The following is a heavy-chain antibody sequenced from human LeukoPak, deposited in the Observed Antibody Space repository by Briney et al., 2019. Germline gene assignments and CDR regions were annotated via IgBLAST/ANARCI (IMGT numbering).Heavy chain of an antibody. CDR1: GGSISSSSYY. V-gene: IGHV4-39*01. CDR2: IYYSGST. J-gene: IGHJ4*02. CDR3: ARLWIGLEIEDQN. Sequence: SETLSLTCTVSGGSISSSSYYWGWIRQPPGKGLEWIGSIYYSGSTYYNPSLKSRVTISVDTSKNQFSLKLSSVTAADTAVYYCARLWIGLEIEDQNWGQGTLATVSS. D-gene: IGHD2-2*03.